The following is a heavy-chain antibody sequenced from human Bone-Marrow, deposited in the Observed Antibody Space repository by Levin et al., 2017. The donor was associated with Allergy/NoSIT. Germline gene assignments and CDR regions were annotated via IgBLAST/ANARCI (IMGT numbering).Heavy chain of an antibody. CDR2: ILYDGSKY. V-gene: IGHV3-30*03. Sequence: GESLKISCTASGFNFSSYGMHWVRQAPGKGLEWVAVILYDGSKYYYADSVKGRFTISRDNSKNTLYLHMNSLRVEDTAVYYCATAIVGPTWSGGGGPTDFDYWGQGTLVTVSS. D-gene: IGHD1-26*01. CDR1: GFNFSSYG. J-gene: IGHJ4*02. CDR3: ATAIVGPTWSGGGGPTDFDY.